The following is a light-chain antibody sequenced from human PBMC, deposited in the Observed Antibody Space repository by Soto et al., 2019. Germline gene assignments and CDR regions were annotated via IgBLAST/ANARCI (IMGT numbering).Light chain of an antibody. CDR2: EVR. J-gene: IGLJ1*01. CDR1: SSDVGNYNY. Sequence: QSLLTQPASVSGSPGQSITISCTGTSSDVGNYNYVSWYQHHPGKAPKVMIYEVRNRPSGVSNRFSGSKSGNTASLTISGLQAEDEADYYCSSYSSTKTRGFANWTKVTVL. V-gene: IGLV2-14*01. CDR3: SSYSSTKTRG.